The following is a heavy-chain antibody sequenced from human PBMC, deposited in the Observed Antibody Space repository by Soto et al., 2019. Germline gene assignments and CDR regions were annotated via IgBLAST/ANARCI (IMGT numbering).Heavy chain of an antibody. V-gene: IGHV1-46*01. Sequence: QVQLVQSGAEVKKPGASVKVSCKASGYTFTSYYMHWVRQAPGQGLEWMGIINPSGGSTRNAQKFQGRVTMTRDTSTSTVYMELSSLRSEDTAVYYCASNYYDSSGYYYVPFDYWGQGTLVTVSS. CDR3: ASNYYDSSGYYYVPFDY. J-gene: IGHJ4*02. D-gene: IGHD3-22*01. CDR2: INPSGGST. CDR1: GYTFTSYY.